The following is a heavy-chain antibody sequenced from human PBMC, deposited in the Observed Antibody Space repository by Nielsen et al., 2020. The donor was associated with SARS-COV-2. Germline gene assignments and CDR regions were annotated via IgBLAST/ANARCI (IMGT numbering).Heavy chain of an antibody. CDR2: INHYSGGT. D-gene: IGHD3/OR15-3a*01. CDR1: GYTFTDYY. Sequence: ASVKVSCKASGYTFTDYYIHWVRQAPGQGLEWMGRINHYSGGTNKAQKFQGTVTMTRDASISTVYMELTSDDTTVYYCARARVTIFGLVMSYGMDVWGQGTTVAVSS. J-gene: IGHJ6*02. V-gene: IGHV1-2*06. CDR3: ARARVTIFGLVMSYGMDV.